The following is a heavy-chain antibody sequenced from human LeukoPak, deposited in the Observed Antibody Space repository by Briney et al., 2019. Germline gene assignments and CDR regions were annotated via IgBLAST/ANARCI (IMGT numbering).Heavy chain of an antibody. V-gene: IGHV4-39*01. CDR1: GGSISSSSNY. CDR2: IYYSGST. Sequence: SETLSLTCTVPGGSISSSSNYWGWIRQPPGKGLEWIGSIYYSGSTYYNPSLNSRVTISVDTSKNQFSLKLNSVTAADTAVYFCARHILSKKKGLAAPFDDWGQGTRVTVSS. J-gene: IGHJ4*02. D-gene: IGHD6-6*01. CDR3: ARHILSKKKGLAAPFDD.